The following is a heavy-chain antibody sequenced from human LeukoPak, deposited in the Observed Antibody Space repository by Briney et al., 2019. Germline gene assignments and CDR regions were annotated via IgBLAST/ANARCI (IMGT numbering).Heavy chain of an antibody. J-gene: IGHJ4*02. CDR1: IDSFSNYH. CDR3: ARAHYYDSSGYYWVFDY. CDR2: VNESGGT. V-gene: IGHV4-34*01. Sequence: SETLSLTCAVYIDSFSNYHWNWIRQTPAKGMEWIGEVNESGGTNISPSLRSRVILSVDTSKNQFSLKLISVTVADTAIYYCARAHYYDSSGYYWVFDYWGQGTLVTVSS. D-gene: IGHD3-22*01.